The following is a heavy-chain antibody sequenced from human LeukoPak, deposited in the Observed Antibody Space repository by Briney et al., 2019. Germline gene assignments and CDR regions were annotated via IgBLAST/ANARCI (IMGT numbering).Heavy chain of an antibody. J-gene: IGHJ4*02. D-gene: IGHD3-22*01. CDR3: ASTYYYDSSGYSRFDY. CDR2: IYSGGST. CDR1: GFTVSSNY. Sequence: GGSLRLSCAASGFTVSSNYMSWVRQAPGKGLEWVSVIYSGGSTYYADSVKGRFTISRDNSKNTLYLQMNSLRAEDTAVYYCASTYYYDSSGYSRFDYWGQGTLVTVSS. V-gene: IGHV3-53*01.